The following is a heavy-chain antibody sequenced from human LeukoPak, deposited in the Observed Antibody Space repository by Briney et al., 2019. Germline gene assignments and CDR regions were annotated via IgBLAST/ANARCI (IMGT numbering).Heavy chain of an antibody. CDR1: GFTFSSYW. CDR3: AKDLSYCGGDCYLH. CDR2: IIGSGFTT. Sequence: PGGSLRLSCAASGFTFSSYWMSWVRQAPGKGLEWVSAIIGSGFTTYYADSVKGRFTISRDNSKNTLYLQMNSLRAEDTAVYYCAKDLSYCGGDCYLHWGQGTLVTVSS. V-gene: IGHV3-23*01. J-gene: IGHJ4*02. D-gene: IGHD2-21*02.